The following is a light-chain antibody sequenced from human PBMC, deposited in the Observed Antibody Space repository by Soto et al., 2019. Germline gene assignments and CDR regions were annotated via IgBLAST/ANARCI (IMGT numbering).Light chain of an antibody. Sequence: QSALTQPASVSGSPGQSITISCTGTTSDVGGYNYVSWYQQYPGKAPKLMIFGVSDRPSGGSNRFSGYKSGNTASLTISGLQADYEADYYCSSYKSSSTVVVFGGGTKLTVL. CDR2: GVS. J-gene: IGLJ2*01. CDR1: TSDVGGYNY. V-gene: IGLV2-14*01. CDR3: SSYKSSSTVVV.